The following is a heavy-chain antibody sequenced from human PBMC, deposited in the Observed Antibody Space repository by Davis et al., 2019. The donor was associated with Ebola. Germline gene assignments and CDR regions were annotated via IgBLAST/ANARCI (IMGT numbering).Heavy chain of an antibody. J-gene: IGHJ4*02. CDR3: ARLYWGGDY. Sequence: MPSETLSLTCTVSGGSISSYYWSWIRQPPGKGLEWIGYIYYSGSTNYNPSLKSRVTISVDTSKNQFSLKLSSVTAADTAVYYCARLYWGGDYWGQGTLVTVSS. V-gene: IGHV4-59*12. CDR1: GGSISSYY. CDR2: IYYSGST. D-gene: IGHD7-27*01.